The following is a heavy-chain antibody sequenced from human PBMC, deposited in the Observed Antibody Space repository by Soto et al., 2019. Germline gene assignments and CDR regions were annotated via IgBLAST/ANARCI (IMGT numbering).Heavy chain of an antibody. J-gene: IGHJ4*02. CDR3: ARQISYISDF. CDR1: GYRLDGAW. Sequence: EVQLVQSGAEVKKPGESLKISCKGAGYRLDGAWIGWVRQMPGKGLEWMGIIKPGGSDLRYSPSFRGQVTISSDAAVHTAFLQWNSLKASDTAMYYCARQISYISDFWGQGTLVTFSS. V-gene: IGHV5-51*01. CDR2: IKPGGSDL. D-gene: IGHD1-26*01.